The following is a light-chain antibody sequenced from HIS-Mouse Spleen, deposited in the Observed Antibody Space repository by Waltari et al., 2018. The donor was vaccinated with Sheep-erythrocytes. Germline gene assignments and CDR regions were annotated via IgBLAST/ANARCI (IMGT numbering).Light chain of an antibody. CDR1: SSDVGGYNY. CDR2: DVS. V-gene: IGLV2-11*01. Sequence: QSALTQPRSVSGSPGQSVTISCTGTSSDVGGYNYVSWYQQHPGKAPKLMIYDVSNRPSGVPDRFPGSKSGNTASLTISGLQAEDEADYYCCSYAGSYTFWVFGGGTKLTVL. J-gene: IGLJ3*02. CDR3: CSYAGSYTFWV.